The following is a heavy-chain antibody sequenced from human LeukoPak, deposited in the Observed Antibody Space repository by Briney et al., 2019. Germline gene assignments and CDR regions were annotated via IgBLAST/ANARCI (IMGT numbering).Heavy chain of an antibody. D-gene: IGHD2/OR15-2a*01. J-gene: IGHJ6*03. CDR1: GFTFSSYA. CDR3: ARDQQNHHYYMDV. V-gene: IGHV3-30-3*01. CDR2: ISYDGSNK. Sequence: GGSLRLSCAASGFTFSSYAMSWVRQAPGKGLEWVTVISYDGSNKYYADSVKGRFTISRANSKNTLFLQMNSLRGEDTAVYYCARDQQNHHYYMDVWGKGTTVTVSS.